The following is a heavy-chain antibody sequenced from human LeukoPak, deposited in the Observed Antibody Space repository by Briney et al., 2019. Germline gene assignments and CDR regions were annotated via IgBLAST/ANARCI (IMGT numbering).Heavy chain of an antibody. CDR2: MKQDGGEK. J-gene: IGHJ6*02. Sequence: GGSLRLSCAASGFTFSKYWMSWVRQAPGKGLEWVANMKQDGGEKYYVDSVKGRFTISRDNSKNTLYVQMNSLRAEDTAVYYCARDYGWGLTSRGLDVWGQGTTVTVSS. D-gene: IGHD6-19*01. V-gene: IGHV3-7*01. CDR3: ARDYGWGLTSRGLDV. CDR1: GFTFSKYW.